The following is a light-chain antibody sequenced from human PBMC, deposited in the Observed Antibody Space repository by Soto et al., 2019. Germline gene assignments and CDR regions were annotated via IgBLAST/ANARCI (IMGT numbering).Light chain of an antibody. Sequence: EIVLTQSPGTLSLSPGERATLSCRASQSVSSYYLAWYQQKPGQAPRLLIYDASTRATGIPVRFSGSGSGTEFTLTISSLQSEDFGVYYCQQNKDWPGTFGQGTKVDIK. CDR2: DAS. CDR1: QSVSSY. J-gene: IGKJ1*01. CDR3: QQNKDWPGT. V-gene: IGKV3-15*01.